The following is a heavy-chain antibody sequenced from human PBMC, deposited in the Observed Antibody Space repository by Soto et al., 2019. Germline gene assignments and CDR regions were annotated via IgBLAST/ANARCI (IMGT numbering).Heavy chain of an antibody. CDR3: XXXXXEAHPGYCSGGSCYSYFDY. CDR1: GFTFSSYW. J-gene: IGHJ4*02. D-gene: IGHD2-15*01. CDR2: INSDGSST. Sequence: EVQLVESGGGLVQPGGSLRLSCAASGFTFSSYWMHWVRQAPGKGLVWVSRINSDGSSTSYADSVKGRFTISRDNXXXXXXXXXXXXXXXXXXXXXXXXXXXEAHPGYCSGGSCYSYFDYWGQGTLVTVXX. V-gene: IGHV3-74*01.